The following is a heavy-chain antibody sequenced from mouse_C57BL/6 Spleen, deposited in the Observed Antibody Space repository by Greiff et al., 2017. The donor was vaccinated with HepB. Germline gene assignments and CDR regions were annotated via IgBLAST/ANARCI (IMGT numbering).Heavy chain of an antibody. V-gene: IGHV1-26*01. J-gene: IGHJ2*01. Sequence: VQRGQGGPELVKPGASVKISCKASGYTFTDYYMNWVKQSHGKSLEWIGDINPNNGGTSYNQKFKGKATLTVEKSSSTAYMELRSLTSEDSAVYYCARFPLYYYCSSYFDYWGQGTTLTVSS. CDR3: ARFPLYYYCSSYFDY. CDR1: GYTFTDYY. CDR2: INPNNGGT. D-gene: IGHD1-1*01.